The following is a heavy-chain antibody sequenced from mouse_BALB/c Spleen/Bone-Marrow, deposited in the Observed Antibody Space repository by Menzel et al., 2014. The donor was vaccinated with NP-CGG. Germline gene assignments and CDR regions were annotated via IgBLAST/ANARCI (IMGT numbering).Heavy chain of an antibody. V-gene: IGHV1-4*01. J-gene: IGHJ3*01. Sequence: VQLQESGAELARPGASVKMSCKASGYTFTSYTMHWVKQRPGQGLEWIGYINPSSGYTNYNQKFKDKATLTADKSSSTAYMQRAGLTSEDLRVFCCERSRVNYVIAYGGKGTLAPFSA. D-gene: IGHD2-1*01. CDR2: INPSSGYT. CDR1: GYTFTSYT. CDR3: ERSRVNYVIAY.